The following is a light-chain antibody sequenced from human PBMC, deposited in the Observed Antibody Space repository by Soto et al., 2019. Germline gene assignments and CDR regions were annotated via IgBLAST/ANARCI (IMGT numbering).Light chain of an antibody. Sequence: QSALTQPASASGSPGQSITISCIGSFSDVGGYNYVSWYQQHPGKAPKLVIYDVSLRPSGVSDRFSGSKSGDTASLTISGLQPEDEAEYYCSSYRGARTLVVFGGGTKVTVL. CDR2: DVS. CDR3: SSYRGARTLVV. J-gene: IGLJ2*01. CDR1: FSDVGGYNY. V-gene: IGLV2-14*03.